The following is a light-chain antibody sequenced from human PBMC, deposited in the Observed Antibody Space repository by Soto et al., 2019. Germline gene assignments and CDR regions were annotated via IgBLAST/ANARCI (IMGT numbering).Light chain of an antibody. CDR2: QAS. Sequence: DIQMTQSPSTLSASVGDRVTITCRASQSISSWLAWYQQKPGKAPKLLIYQASSLESGVQSRFSGSGSGTEFTLTISSLQPDDFATYYCQQYNGYSGYTFGQGTKLEIK. V-gene: IGKV1-5*03. CDR3: QQYNGYSGYT. J-gene: IGKJ2*01. CDR1: QSISSW.